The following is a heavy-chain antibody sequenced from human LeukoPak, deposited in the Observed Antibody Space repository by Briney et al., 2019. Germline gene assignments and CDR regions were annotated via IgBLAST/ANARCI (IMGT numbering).Heavy chain of an antibody. J-gene: IGHJ4*02. CDR3: ARAGDYGDYGIFDY. CDR2: ISAYNGNT. Sequence: ASVKVSCKASGGTFSSYAISWVRQAPGQGLEWMGWISAYNGNTNYVQKLQGRVTMTTDTSTSTAYMELRSLRSDDTAVYYCARAGDYGDYGIFDYWGQGTLVTVSS. V-gene: IGHV1-18*01. D-gene: IGHD4-17*01. CDR1: GGTFSSYA.